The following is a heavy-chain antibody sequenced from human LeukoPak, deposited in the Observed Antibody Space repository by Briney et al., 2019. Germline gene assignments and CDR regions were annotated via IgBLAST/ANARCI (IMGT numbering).Heavy chain of an antibody. CDR3: ARVIGYDQLDY. D-gene: IGHD5-12*01. CDR2: IHYSRST. V-gene: IGHV4-31*03. J-gene: IGHJ4*02. Sequence: SETLSLTCSVSGGSISSGDYYWSWIRQHPGKGLEWIGYIHYSRSTYYNPSLKSRVSISVSTSKNRFSLQLSSVTAADTAVYYCARVIGYDQLDYWGQGTLVTVSS. CDR1: GGSISSGDYY.